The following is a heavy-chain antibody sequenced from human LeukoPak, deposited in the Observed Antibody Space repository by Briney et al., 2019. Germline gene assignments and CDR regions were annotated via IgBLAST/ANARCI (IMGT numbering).Heavy chain of an antibody. D-gene: IGHD6-19*01. Sequence: PSETLSLTCAVYGGSFSGYYWSCIRQPPGKGLEWIGEINHSGSTNYNPSLKSRVTISVDTSKNQFSLKLSSVTAADTAVYYCARGEQWLVTSWGQGTLVTVPS. J-gene: IGHJ4*02. CDR2: INHSGST. CDR1: GGSFSGYY. V-gene: IGHV4-34*01. CDR3: ARGEQWLVTS.